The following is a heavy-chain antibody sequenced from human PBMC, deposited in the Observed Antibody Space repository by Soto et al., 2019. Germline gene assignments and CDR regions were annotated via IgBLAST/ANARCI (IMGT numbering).Heavy chain of an antibody. Sequence: EVQLLESGGGLVQPGGSLRLSCAASGFTFSSYAMSWVRQAPGKGLEWVSSLSGSGADPYYADSVKGRFTISRDNSKNTMSLQMNSLRAADTAVYYCAKAHSSGWSIPDALGIWGQGTMVAVSS. D-gene: IGHD6-19*01. CDR3: AKAHSSGWSIPDALGI. CDR1: GFTFSSYA. V-gene: IGHV3-23*01. CDR2: LSGSGADP. J-gene: IGHJ3*02.